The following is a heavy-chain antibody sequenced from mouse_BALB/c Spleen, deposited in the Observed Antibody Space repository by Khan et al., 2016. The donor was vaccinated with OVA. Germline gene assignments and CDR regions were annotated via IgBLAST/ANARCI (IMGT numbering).Heavy chain of an antibody. V-gene: IGHV9-3-1*01. D-gene: IGHD2-10*01. Sequence: QIQLVQSGPELKKPGETVKISCKASGYTFTNSGMNWVKQAPGKGLKWMGWINTYTGEPTYAADFKGRTALTLETSARTAYLQINNLNSDNAATYFCAKPPYFSNVLVYWGQGTSVTVSS. CDR3: AKPPYFSNVLVY. CDR2: INTYTGEP. J-gene: IGHJ4*01. CDR1: GYTFTNSG.